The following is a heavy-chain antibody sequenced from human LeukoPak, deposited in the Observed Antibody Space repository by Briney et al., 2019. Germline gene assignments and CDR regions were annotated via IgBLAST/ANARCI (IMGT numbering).Heavy chain of an antibody. J-gene: IGHJ4*02. Sequence: GGSLRLSCASSGFTFSTYSMSWVRQAPGKGLEWVSYISRSASSIHYADSVKGRFTTSRDNAKNSLYLQMNSLRAEDTDIYFCARNDYGDYGIDYWGQGTLVTVSS. CDR3: ARNDYGDYGIDY. V-gene: IGHV3-21*01. CDR2: ISRSASSI. D-gene: IGHD4-17*01. CDR1: GFTFSTYS.